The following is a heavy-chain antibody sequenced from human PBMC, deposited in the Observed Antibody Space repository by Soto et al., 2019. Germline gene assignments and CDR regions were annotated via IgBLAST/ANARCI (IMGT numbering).Heavy chain of an antibody. CDR2: IYYSGST. D-gene: IGHD5-12*01. CDR1: GGSVSSGSYY. CDR3: ARDAVATIIGEFLGAFDI. Sequence: PSETLSLTCTVSGGSVSSGSYYWSWIRQPPGKGLEWIGYIYYSGSTYYNPSLKSRVTISVDTSKNQFSLKLSSVTAADTAVYYCARDAVATIIGEFLGAFDIWGQGTMVTVSS. J-gene: IGHJ3*02. V-gene: IGHV4-61*01.